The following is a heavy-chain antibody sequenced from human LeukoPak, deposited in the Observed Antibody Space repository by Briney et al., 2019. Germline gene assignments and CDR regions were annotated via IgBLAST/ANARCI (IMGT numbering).Heavy chain of an antibody. V-gene: IGHV3-30*03. CDR1: GFTFSSYG. Sequence: GRSLRLSCAASGFTFSSYGMHWVRQAPGKGLEWVAVISYDGSNKYYADSVKGRFTISRDNSKNTLYLQMNSLRAEDTAVYYCASIVVVPAAMGRISIFDYWGQGTLVTVSS. D-gene: IGHD2-2*01. CDR3: ASIVVVPAAMGRISIFDY. J-gene: IGHJ4*02. CDR2: ISYDGSNK.